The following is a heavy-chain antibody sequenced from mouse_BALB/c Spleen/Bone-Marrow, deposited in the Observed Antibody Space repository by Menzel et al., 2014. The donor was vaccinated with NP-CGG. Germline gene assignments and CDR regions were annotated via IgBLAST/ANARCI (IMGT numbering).Heavy chain of an antibody. Sequence: EVQLQQSGPELVKPGASMKISCKASGYSFTAYTMNWVKQSHGKNLEWFGLINPYNGGTTYNQKFKDKATLTVDKSSSTAYMELLSLTSEDSAVYYCANWDWFANWGQGTLVTVS. CDR3: ANWDWFAN. CDR1: GYSFTAYT. V-gene: IGHV1-18*01. J-gene: IGHJ3*01. CDR2: INPYNGGT. D-gene: IGHD4-1*01.